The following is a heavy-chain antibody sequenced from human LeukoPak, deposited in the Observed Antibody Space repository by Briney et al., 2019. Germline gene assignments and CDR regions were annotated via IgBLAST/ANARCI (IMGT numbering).Heavy chain of an antibody. V-gene: IGHV1-69*06. Sequence: SVKVSCKASGGTFSSHAINWVRQAPGQGLEWMGGIIPMFGTANYAQKFQGRVTITADKSTSTAYMELSSLRSEDTAVYYCARDRAAYCGGDCWRWFDPWGQGTLVTVSS. CDR3: ARDRAAYCGGDCWRWFDP. D-gene: IGHD2-21*02. J-gene: IGHJ5*02. CDR2: IIPMFGTA. CDR1: GGTFSSHA.